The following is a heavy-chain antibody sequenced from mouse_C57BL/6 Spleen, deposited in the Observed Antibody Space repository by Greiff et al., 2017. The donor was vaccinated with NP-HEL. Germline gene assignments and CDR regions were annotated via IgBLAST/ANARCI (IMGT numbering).Heavy chain of an antibody. CDR3: ARSITTVVARDAMDY. V-gene: IGHV7-3*01. CDR2: IRNKANGYTT. Sequence: EVKLVESGGGLVQPGGSLSLSCAASGFTFTDYYMSWVRQPPGKALEWLGFIRNKANGYTTEYSASVKGRFTISRDNSQSILYLQMNALRAEDSATYYCARSITTVVARDAMDYWGQGTSVTVSS. J-gene: IGHJ4*01. CDR1: GFTFTDYY. D-gene: IGHD1-1*01.